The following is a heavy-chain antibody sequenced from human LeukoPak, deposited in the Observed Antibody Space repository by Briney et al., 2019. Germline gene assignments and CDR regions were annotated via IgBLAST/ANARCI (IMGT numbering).Heavy chain of an antibody. J-gene: IGHJ4*02. D-gene: IGHD1-14*01. CDR3: ARVTGGDYVDY. V-gene: IGHV4-59*01. CDR2: IYYSGST. CDR1: GGSISSYY. Sequence: SETLSLTCTVSGGSISSYYWSWIRQPPGEGLEWIGYIYYSGSTNYNPSLKSRVTISVDTSKNQFSLKLSSVTAADTAVYYCARVTGGDYVDYWGQGTLVTVSS.